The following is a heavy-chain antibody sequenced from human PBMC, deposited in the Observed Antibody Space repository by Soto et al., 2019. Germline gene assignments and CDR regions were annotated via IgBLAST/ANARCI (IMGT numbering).Heavy chain of an antibody. D-gene: IGHD6-19*01. CDR1: GFTFSSYS. CDR3: ARDSLSIAVAGHFDY. J-gene: IGHJ4*02. CDR2: ISSSSSTI. V-gene: IGHV3-48*02. Sequence: EVQLVESGGGLVQPGGSLRLSCAASGFTFSSYSMNWFRQAPGKGLEWVSYISSSSSTIYYADSVKGRFTISRDNAKNSLYLQMNSLRDEDTAVYYCARDSLSIAVAGHFDYWGQGTLVTVSS.